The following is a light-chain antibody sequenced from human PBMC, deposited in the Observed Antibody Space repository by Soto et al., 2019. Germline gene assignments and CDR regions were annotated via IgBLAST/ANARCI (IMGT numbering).Light chain of an antibody. CDR1: QSVSSSY. J-gene: IGKJ4*02. V-gene: IGKV3-20*01. Sequence: VLTQTAVTGSCADVERRSLSCRASQSVSSSYLAWYQQKPGQAPRLLIYGASIRATGIPDTFSGSGSGTDFTLTIRSLEPEDFAVSYCQQDGSLGTFGEGTKVDI. CDR3: QQDGSLGT. CDR2: GAS.